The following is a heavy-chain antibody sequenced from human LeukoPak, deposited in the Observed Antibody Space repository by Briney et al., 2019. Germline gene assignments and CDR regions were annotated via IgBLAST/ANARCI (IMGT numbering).Heavy chain of an antibody. CDR3: ARSRYTAVAAYYFDY. J-gene: IGHJ4*02. V-gene: IGHV4-59*01. CDR2: IYYSGST. CDR1: GGSISSYY. D-gene: IGHD6-19*01. Sequence: SETLSLTCTVSGGSISSYYWSWIQQPPGKGLEWIGYIYYSGSTNYNPSLKSRVTISVDTSKNQFSLKLSSVTAADTAVYYCARSRYTAVAAYYFDYWGQGTLVTVSS.